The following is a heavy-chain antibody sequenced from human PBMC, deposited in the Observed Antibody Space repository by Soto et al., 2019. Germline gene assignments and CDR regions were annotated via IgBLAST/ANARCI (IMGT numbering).Heavy chain of an antibody. V-gene: IGHV5-51*01. J-gene: IGHJ6*02. D-gene: IGHD4-17*01. CDR1: GFSFSRYT. CDR3: TLSYGDSYYYYGMDV. Sequence: PGESLKISCVGSGFSFSRYTVGWVRQVPGKGLEWMGVIHPGDSDTRYSPSFQGQVTISADKSISTAYLQWSSLKASDTAMYYCTLSYGDSYYYYGMDVWGQGTTVTVS. CDR2: IHPGDSDT.